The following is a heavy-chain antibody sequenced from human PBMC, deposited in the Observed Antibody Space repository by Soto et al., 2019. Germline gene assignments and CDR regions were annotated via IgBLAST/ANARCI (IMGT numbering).Heavy chain of an antibody. CDR1: GGSISSGGYS. J-gene: IGHJ2*01. CDR3: ARVLMIGPNRPLNWYFDL. D-gene: IGHD3-22*01. CDR2: IYHSGST. V-gene: IGHV4-30-2*01. Sequence: QLQLQESGSGLVKPSQTLSLTCAVSGGSISSGGYSWSWIRQPPGKGLEWIGYIYHSGSTYYNPSLKSRVTISVDRSKNQFSLKLSSVTAADTAVYYCARVLMIGPNRPLNWYFDLWGRGTLVTVSS.